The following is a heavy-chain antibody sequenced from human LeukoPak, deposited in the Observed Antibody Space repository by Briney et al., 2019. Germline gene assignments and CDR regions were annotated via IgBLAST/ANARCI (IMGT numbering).Heavy chain of an antibody. D-gene: IGHD1-26*01. Sequence: GGSLRLSCAASGFTFDDYTMHWVRQAPGKGLEWVSLISWDGGSTYYADSVKGRFTISRDNSKDTLYLQLNSLRAEDTAVYYCARASGSFDYWGQGTLVTVSS. CDR1: GFTFDDYT. J-gene: IGHJ4*02. CDR3: ARASGSFDY. CDR2: ISWDGGST. V-gene: IGHV3-43*01.